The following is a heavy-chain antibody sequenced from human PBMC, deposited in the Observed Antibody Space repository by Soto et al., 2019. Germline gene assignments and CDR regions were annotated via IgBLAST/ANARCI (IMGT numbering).Heavy chain of an antibody. CDR3: ARDPLGSGIYYNVKGMSWFAP. J-gene: IGHJ5*02. CDR2: INAGNGNT. CDR1: GYTFTSYA. D-gene: IGHD3-10*01. V-gene: IGHV1-3*01. Sequence: GVSVKVSCKASGYTFTSYAMLWVREAPVQRLEWMGWINAGNGNTKYSQKFQGRVTITRDTSASTAYMELSSLRSEDTAVYYCARDPLGSGIYYNVKGMSWFAPWGQGTLVTVS.